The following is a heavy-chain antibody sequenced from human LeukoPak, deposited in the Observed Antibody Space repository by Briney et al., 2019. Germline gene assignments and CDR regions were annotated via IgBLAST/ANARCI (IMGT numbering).Heavy chain of an antibody. CDR1: GYTFSSYA. CDR3: ARDRPVPYYYDSSGSRFDP. D-gene: IGHD3-22*01. V-gene: IGHV7-4-1*02. CDR2: INTNTGNP. J-gene: IGHJ5*02. Sequence: ASVKASCKASGYTFSSYAMNWVRQAPGQGLEWMGWINTNTGNPTYAQGFTGRFVFSLDTSVSTAYLQISSLKAEDTAVYYCARDRPVPYYYDSSGSRFDPWGQGTLVTVSS.